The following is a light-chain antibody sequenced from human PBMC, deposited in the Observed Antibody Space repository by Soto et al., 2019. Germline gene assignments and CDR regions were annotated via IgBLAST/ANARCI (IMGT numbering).Light chain of an antibody. V-gene: IGKV3-20*01. J-gene: IGKJ5*01. Sequence: DIVLTQSPGTLSLSPGERATLSCRASQSVSSSYFAWYQQKPGQAPRLLIYGASSRATGIPDRFSGSGSGTDFTLTISRLEPEDFAVYYCQQYGSSLPITFGQGTRLEIK. CDR3: QQYGSSLPIT. CDR2: GAS. CDR1: QSVSSSY.